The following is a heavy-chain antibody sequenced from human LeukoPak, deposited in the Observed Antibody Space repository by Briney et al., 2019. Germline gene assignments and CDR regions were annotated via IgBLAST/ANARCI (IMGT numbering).Heavy chain of an antibody. CDR1: ENTLSRYY. J-gene: IGHJ5*01. D-gene: IGHD7-27*01. CDR2: ISPTGGGA. Sequence: ASVKVSCKASENTLSRYYMNWVRQAPGQGLEWMGIISPTGGGASYAQKFQGRVTMTIDTSTSTFYLELSSLTSQDTAVYYCARDGHGTSTWGWFDPWGQGTLVTVSS. V-gene: IGHV1-46*01. CDR3: ARDGHGTSTWGWFDP.